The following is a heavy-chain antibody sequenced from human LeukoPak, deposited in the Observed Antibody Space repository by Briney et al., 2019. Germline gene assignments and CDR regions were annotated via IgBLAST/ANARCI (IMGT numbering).Heavy chain of an antibody. V-gene: IGHV3-23*01. D-gene: IGHD1-26*01. CDR1: GFTFSSSA. J-gene: IGHJ3*02. CDR2: ISGSGSGGIT. CDR3: AKDFARGGLVGATAFDI. Sequence: PGGSLRLSCAASGFTFSSSAMSWVRQAPGKGLEWVSNISGSGSGGITYYADSVKGRFTISRDNSKNTLYLQMNSLRAEDTAVYYCAKDFARGGLVGATAFDIWGQGTMVTVSS.